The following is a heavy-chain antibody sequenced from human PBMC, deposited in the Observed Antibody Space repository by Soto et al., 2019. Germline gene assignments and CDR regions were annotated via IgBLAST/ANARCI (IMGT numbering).Heavy chain of an antibody. Sequence: GGSLRLSCAASGFTFDDYAMHWVRQAPGKGLEWVSGISWNSGSIGYADSVKGRFTISRDNAKNSLYLQMNSLRAEDTALYYCAKDIAARGDIVLMVYRAYYYYMDVWGKGTTVTVSS. CDR1: GFTFDDYA. J-gene: IGHJ6*03. CDR2: ISWNSGSI. V-gene: IGHV3-9*01. CDR3: AKDIAARGDIVLMVYRAYYYYMDV. D-gene: IGHD2-8*01.